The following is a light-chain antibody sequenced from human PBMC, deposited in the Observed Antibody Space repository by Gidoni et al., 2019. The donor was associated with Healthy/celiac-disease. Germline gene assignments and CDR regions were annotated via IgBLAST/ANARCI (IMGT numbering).Light chain of an antibody. Sequence: IVLTQSPATLSLSPGERATLSCRASPSVSSYLAWYQQKPGQAPRLLIYDASNRATGIPARFSGSGSGTDVTLTISSLEPEDFAVYYCQQRSNWPALTFGGGTKVEIK. V-gene: IGKV3-11*01. CDR1: PSVSSY. CDR3: QQRSNWPALT. CDR2: DAS. J-gene: IGKJ4*01.